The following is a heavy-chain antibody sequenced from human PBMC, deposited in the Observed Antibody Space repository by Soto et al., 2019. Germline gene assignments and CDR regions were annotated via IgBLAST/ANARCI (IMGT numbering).Heavy chain of an antibody. Sequence: ASVKVSCKASGYTFTSYAMHWVRQAPGQRLDWMGWINAGNGNTKYSQRFQGRVTITRDTSASTAYMELSSLRSEDTAVYYCARGSYYYDSSGYYTGAFDIWGQGTMVTVSS. CDR2: INAGNGNT. J-gene: IGHJ3*02. CDR3: ARGSYYYDSSGYYTGAFDI. CDR1: GYTFTSYA. V-gene: IGHV1-3*01. D-gene: IGHD3-22*01.